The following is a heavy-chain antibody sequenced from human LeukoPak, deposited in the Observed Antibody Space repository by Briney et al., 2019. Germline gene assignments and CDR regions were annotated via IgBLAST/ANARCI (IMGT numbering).Heavy chain of an antibody. V-gene: IGHV4-59*08. CDR3: ARHVYGEGMVV. Sequence: SETLSLTCTVSGGSLNGYYWGWIRQPPGMGLECIGYIHSSEGTAHNDSLKSRLTISLDTSKNQFSLTLSSVTAADTAVYYCARHVYGEGMVVWGKGTTVTVSS. CDR2: IHSSEGT. J-gene: IGHJ6*04. D-gene: IGHD4-17*01. CDR1: GGSLNGYY.